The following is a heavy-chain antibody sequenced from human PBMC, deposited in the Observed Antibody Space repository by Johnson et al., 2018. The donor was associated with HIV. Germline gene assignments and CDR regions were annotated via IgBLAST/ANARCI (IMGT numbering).Heavy chain of an antibody. J-gene: IGHJ3*02. CDR3: ATSTASDAFDI. CDR2: ISFDGSNK. D-gene: IGHD1-1*01. Sequence: QVLLVESGGGVVQPRRSLRLSCAASGFTFSNYAMNWVRQAPGKGLEWVAVISFDGSNKYYADSVKGRFTISRDNSKNTLYLQMNSLRAEDTAVYYCATSTASDAFDIWGQGTMVTVSS. CDR1: GFTFSNYA. V-gene: IGHV3-30-3*01.